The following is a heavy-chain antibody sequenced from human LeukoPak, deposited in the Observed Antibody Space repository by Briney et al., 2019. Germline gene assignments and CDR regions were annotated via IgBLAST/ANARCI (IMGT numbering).Heavy chain of an antibody. CDR2: ISSSSSYI. D-gene: IGHD3-22*01. CDR3: AKTLYDSSGSFGDY. V-gene: IGHV3-21*04. J-gene: IGHJ4*02. Sequence: GGSLRLSCAASGFTFSSYSMNWVRQAPGKGLEWVSSISSSSSYIYYADSVKGRFTISRDNSKNTLYLQMNSLRAEDTAVYYCAKTLYDSSGSFGDYWGQGTLVTVSS. CDR1: GFTFSSYS.